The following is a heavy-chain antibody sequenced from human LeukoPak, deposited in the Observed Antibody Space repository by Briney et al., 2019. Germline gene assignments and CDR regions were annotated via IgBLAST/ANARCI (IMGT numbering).Heavy chain of an antibody. CDR2: IWHDGRNK. CDR1: GFTFSNYG. Sequence: PGGSLRLSCAASGFTFSNYGMHWVRQAPGKGLEWVAVIWHDGRNKYYADSVKGRFTVSRDNSKNTLSLQMDSLRAEDTAAYYCARDRGSDDPIDYWGQGIQVTVSS. V-gene: IGHV3-33*01. J-gene: IGHJ4*02. CDR3: ARDRGSDDPIDY. D-gene: IGHD6-25*01.